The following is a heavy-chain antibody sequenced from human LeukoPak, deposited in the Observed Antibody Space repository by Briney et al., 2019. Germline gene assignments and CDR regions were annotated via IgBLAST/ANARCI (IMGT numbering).Heavy chain of an antibody. J-gene: IGHJ4*02. D-gene: IGHD6-13*01. V-gene: IGHV3-7*03. CDR3: ARLQQLGYYFDY. CDR1: HFTFTTYW. Sequence: PGGSLRLSCAASHFTFTTYWMSWVRQAPGKGLEWVANIKPDGSEKYYVDSVKGRFTISRDNAKNSLYLQMDSLRAEDTAVYYCARLQQLGYYFDYWGQGTQVTVSS. CDR2: IKPDGSEK.